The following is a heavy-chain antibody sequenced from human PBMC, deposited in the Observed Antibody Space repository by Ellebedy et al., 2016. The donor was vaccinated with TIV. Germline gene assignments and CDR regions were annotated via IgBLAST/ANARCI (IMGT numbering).Heavy chain of an antibody. D-gene: IGHD3-10*01. CDR3: AHATVRA. Sequence: GESLKISCAASGFYFGDYWMSWVRQAPGKGLEWVANIKKDGREKNYVDSVRGRFTISRDNAKNSLYLQMNSLRAEDTAVYYCAHATVRAWGQGTLVTVSS. CDR1: GFYFGDYW. V-gene: IGHV3-7*01. CDR2: IKKDGREK. J-gene: IGHJ5*02.